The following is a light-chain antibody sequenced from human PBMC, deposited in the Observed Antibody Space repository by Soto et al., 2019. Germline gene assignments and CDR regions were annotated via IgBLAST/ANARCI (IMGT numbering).Light chain of an antibody. J-gene: IGKJ4*02. CDR1: QSVSNNY. V-gene: IGKV3-20*01. Sequence: EIVLTQSPGTVSLSPGERATLSCRASQSVSNNYLSWYQHKPGQAPRLLIYGASSRATGIPDRFSGSGSGTDFTLTISRLESDDFAVYYCQQYDGSPLTFGEGTKVEIK. CDR3: QQYDGSPLT. CDR2: GAS.